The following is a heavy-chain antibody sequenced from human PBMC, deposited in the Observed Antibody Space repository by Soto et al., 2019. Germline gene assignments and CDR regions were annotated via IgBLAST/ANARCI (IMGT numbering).Heavy chain of an antibody. CDR2: IYHTGSI. V-gene: IGHV4-59*11. Sequence: QVQLQESGPGLVKPSETLSLTCTVSGVSMSGHFWNWIRQTPGRGLEWIGYIYHTGSIQYNPSLKSRVTISIDTSKSQFSLKLKSVTAADTATYYCAKLSAAERDLPFIIGFDSWGQGALVTVSA. CDR1: GVSMSGHF. J-gene: IGHJ4*02. D-gene: IGHD3-10*01. CDR3: AKLSAAERDLPFIIGFDS.